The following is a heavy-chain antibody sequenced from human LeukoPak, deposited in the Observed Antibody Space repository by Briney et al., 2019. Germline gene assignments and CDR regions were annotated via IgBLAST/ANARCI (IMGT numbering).Heavy chain of an antibody. CDR3: ARGGIAVAPSYV. V-gene: IGHV3-30*03. CDR2: ISYDGSNK. Sequence: GRSLRLSCAASGFTFSSYGMHWVRQAPGKGLEWVAVISYDGSNKYYADSVKGRFTISRDNAKNSLYLQMNSLRAEDTAVFYCARGGIAVAPSYVWGKGTTVTASS. J-gene: IGHJ6*04. CDR1: GFTFSSYG. D-gene: IGHD6-19*01.